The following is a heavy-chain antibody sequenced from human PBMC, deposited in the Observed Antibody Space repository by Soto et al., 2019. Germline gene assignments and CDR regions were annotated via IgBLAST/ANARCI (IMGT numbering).Heavy chain of an antibody. CDR1: GYTFTNYW. D-gene: IGHD3-3*01. J-gene: IGHJ6*02. CDR2: IYPGDSDT. V-gene: IGHV5-51*01. Sequence: PGESLKISCKGSGYTFTNYWIGWVRQMPGKGLEWMGIIYPGDSDTKYNPSFQGQVTISADKSITTTYLRWTSLKASDTAIYYCAESIFYYGMDVWGQGTTATVSS. CDR3: AESIFYYGMDV.